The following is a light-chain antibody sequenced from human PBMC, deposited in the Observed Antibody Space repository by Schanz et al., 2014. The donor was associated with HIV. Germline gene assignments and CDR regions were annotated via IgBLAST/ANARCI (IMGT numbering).Light chain of an antibody. J-gene: IGLJ2*01. CDR3: SSYGGNYNLL. CDR2: DVT. Sequence: QSALTQPASVSGSPGQSISISCAGTSSDVGGDNFVSWYQQHPGRAPKLLVYDVTNRPSGVSSRFSGSKSGNTASLTISGLQPEDEADYYCSSYGGNYNLLFGGGTKLTVL. V-gene: IGLV2-14*03. CDR1: SSDVGGDNF.